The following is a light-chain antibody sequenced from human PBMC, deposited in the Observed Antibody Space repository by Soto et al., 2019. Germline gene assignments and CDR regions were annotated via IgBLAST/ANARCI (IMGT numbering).Light chain of an antibody. Sequence: DIQMTQSPSTLSASVGDRVTITCRASQSISSWLAWYQQKPGKAPRLLIYKASSLESGVPSSFSGSGSGTDFTLTISRLQPDDFATYYCQQYNSFPYTFGQGTKLEIK. CDR1: QSISSW. CDR3: QQYNSFPYT. CDR2: KAS. V-gene: IGKV1-5*03. J-gene: IGKJ2*01.